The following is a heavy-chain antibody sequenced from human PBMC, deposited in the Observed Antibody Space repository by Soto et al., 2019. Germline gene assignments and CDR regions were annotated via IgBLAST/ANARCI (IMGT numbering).Heavy chain of an antibody. CDR1: GATFTRYT. CDR3: ARGDCSGTSCYDYYYYCMDV. J-gene: IGHJ6*03. D-gene: IGHD2-2*01. V-gene: IGHV1-69*02. Sequence: QVQLVQSGTEVKKPGSSVKVSCKASGATFTRYTIDWVRQAPGQGLEWMGRIIPMLGIANYAQKFQGRVTITADKSTSTAYMERSGLRSEDTAVYYCARGDCSGTSCYDYYYYCMDVWGKGTTVTVSS. CDR2: IIPMLGIA.